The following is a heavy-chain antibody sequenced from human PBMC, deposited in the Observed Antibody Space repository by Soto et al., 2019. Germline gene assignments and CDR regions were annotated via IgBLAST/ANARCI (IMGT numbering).Heavy chain of an antibody. CDR3: ATCDGTGYYLYYFDY. D-gene: IGHD3-9*01. V-gene: IGHV1-69*13. J-gene: IGHJ4*02. CDR2: IFPISGTT. Sequence: ASVKVSCKASGGTFSSYTVSWVRQAPGQGLEWVGGIFPISGTTNYAQKFQGRVTIAADESTTTAYMELSSLKSEDTAMYYCATCDGTGYYLYYFDYWGQGTLVTVS. CDR1: GGTFSSYT.